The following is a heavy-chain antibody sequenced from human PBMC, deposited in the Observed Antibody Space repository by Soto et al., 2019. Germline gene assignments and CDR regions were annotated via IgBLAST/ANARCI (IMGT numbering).Heavy chain of an antibody. CDR3: ARVRAAAGTRYFDY. Sequence: SETLSLTCTFSGGSISSGGYYWSWIRQHPGKGLEWIGYIYYSGSTYYNPSLKSRVTISVDTSKNQFSLKLSSVTAADTAVYYCARVRAAAGTRYFDYWGQGTLVTVSS. D-gene: IGHD6-13*01. CDR1: GGSISSGGYY. CDR2: IYYSGST. J-gene: IGHJ4*02. V-gene: IGHV4-31*03.